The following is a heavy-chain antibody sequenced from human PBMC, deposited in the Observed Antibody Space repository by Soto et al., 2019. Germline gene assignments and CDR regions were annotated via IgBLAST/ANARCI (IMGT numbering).Heavy chain of an antibody. J-gene: IGHJ4*02. CDR2: ISGSGGSA. Sequence: GGSLRLSCAASGFTFSSYAMSWVRQAPGKGLEWVSAISGSGGSAYYADSVKGRFTISRDNSKNTLYLQMNSLRAEDTAVYYCAKGGGYDSSGYPDLFDYWGQGTLVTVSS. CDR1: GFTFSSYA. D-gene: IGHD3-22*01. V-gene: IGHV3-23*01. CDR3: AKGGGYDSSGYPDLFDY.